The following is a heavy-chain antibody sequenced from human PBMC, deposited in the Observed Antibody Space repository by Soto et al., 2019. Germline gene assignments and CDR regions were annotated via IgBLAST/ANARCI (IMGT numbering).Heavy chain of an antibody. D-gene: IGHD4-17*01. CDR2: INPNSGGT. J-gene: IGHJ4*02. V-gene: IGHV1-2*02. CDR3: AREGYGGNSEGIDY. Sequence: ASVKVSCKASGYTFTGYYMHWVRQAPGQGLEWMGWINPNSGGTNYAQKFQGRVTMTRDTSISTAYMELSRLRSDDTAVYYCAREGYGGNSEGIDYWGQGTLVTVPQ. CDR1: GYTFTGYY.